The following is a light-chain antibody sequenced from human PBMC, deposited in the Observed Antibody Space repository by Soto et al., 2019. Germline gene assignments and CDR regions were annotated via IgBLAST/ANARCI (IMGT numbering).Light chain of an antibody. CDR1: QSINTW. CDR2: NAS. V-gene: IGKV1-5*03. Sequence: DIQMTQSPSTLSASVGDRVTITCRASQSINTWLAWYQQKAGKAPNLLIYNASSFENGVPSRFSGSGSGTVFTLTISLLQPDDSATYYCQQYNNYPWTFGQGTKVEIK. J-gene: IGKJ1*01. CDR3: QQYNNYPWT.